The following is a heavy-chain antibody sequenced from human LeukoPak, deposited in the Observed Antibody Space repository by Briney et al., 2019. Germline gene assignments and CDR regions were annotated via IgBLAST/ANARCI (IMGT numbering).Heavy chain of an antibody. CDR2: IYYSGST. Sequence: PSETLSLTCTVSGGSISSGDYYWSWIRQPPGKGLEWIGYIYYSGSTYYNPSLKRRVTISVDTSKNQFSLKLSSVTAADTAVYYCARHGSIAALLWFDPWGQGTLVTVSS. V-gene: IGHV4-30-4*08. CDR3: ARHGSIAALLWFDP. CDR1: GGSISSGDYY. J-gene: IGHJ5*02. D-gene: IGHD6-6*01.